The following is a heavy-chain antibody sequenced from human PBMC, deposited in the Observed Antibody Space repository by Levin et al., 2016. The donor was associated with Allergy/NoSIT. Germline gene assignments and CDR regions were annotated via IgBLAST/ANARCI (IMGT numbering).Heavy chain of an antibody. CDR1: GYTFTGYY. D-gene: IGHD1-26*01. CDR3: ARGRVGWTYYYGMDV. Sequence: ASVKVSCKASGYTFTGYYMHWVRQAPGQGLEWMGWINPNSGGTNYAQKFQGWVTMTRDTSISTAYMELSRLRSDDTAVYYCARGRVGWTYYYGMDVWGQGTTVTVSS. CDR2: INPNSGGT. V-gene: IGHV1-2*04. J-gene: IGHJ6*02.